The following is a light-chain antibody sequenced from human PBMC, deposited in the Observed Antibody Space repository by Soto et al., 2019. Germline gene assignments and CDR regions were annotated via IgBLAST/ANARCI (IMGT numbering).Light chain of an antibody. Sequence: QPVLTQPPSVSGAPGQRVTISCTGSSSNIGAGYDVHWYQPLPGTAPKLLLFSNNYRPPGVPDRYSGTKSGTSASLAITGLQAEDEADYYCQSDDSSLNGSYVLGTGTKLTVL. J-gene: IGLJ1*01. CDR1: SSNIGAGYD. V-gene: IGLV1-40*01. CDR3: QSDDSSLNGSYV. CDR2: SNN.